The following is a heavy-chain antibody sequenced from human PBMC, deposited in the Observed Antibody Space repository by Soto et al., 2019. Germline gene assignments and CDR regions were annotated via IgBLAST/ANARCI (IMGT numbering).Heavy chain of an antibody. CDR1: GFTFSSYW. D-gene: IGHD3-3*01. J-gene: IGHJ6*04. Sequence: EVQLVESGGGLVQPGGSLRLSCAASGFTFSSYWMSWVRQAPGKGLEWVANIKQDGSEKYYVDSVKGRFTISRDHAKNSLYLQMNSLRAEDTAVYYCARQKLRFLEWLFTHVGIDVWGKGTTVTVSS. CDR3: ARQKLRFLEWLFTHVGIDV. V-gene: IGHV3-7*03. CDR2: IKQDGSEK.